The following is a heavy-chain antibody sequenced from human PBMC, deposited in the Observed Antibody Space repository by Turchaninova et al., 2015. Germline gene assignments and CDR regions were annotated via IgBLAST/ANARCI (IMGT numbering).Heavy chain of an antibody. V-gene: IGHV3-21*02. CDR1: GFTFSSYA. CDR3: ARDGDWGKGYYFDY. Sequence: EVQLVESGGGLVKPGESLRLSCAASGFTFSSYAVNWVRRARGKGRGGVSSIGRCGNVNIYAVAVNGRFSITRDNAKNALYLKINSLRAESTAVYYCARDGDWGKGYYFDYWGQGTLVTVSS. J-gene: IGHJ4*02. CDR2: IGRCGNVN. D-gene: IGHD7-27*01.